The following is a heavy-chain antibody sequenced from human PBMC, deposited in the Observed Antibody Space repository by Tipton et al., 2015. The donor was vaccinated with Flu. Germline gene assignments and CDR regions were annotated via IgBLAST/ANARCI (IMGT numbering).Heavy chain of an antibody. CDR3: ARACESSWYPLNLGCIDY. V-gene: IGHV3-21*01. Sequence: GSLRLSCAASGFTFRSYSMNWVRQAPGKGLQWVSSISTSSSYIYYADSVKGQFTISRDNAKNSVYLQLNSLKDEDTAVYYCARACESSWYPLNLGCIDYWGQGALVTVSS. CDR2: ISTSSSYI. J-gene: IGHJ4*02. CDR1: GFTFRSYS. D-gene: IGHD3-22*01.